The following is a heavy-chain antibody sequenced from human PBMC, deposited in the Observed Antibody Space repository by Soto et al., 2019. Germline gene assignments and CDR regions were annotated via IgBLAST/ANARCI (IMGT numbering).Heavy chain of an antibody. CDR1: GYIFTDYY. Sequence: ASVKVSCKASGYIFTDYYIHWVRQAPGQGLEWMGQINPSAGNTNYAQKLQGRVTISRDTSTSTVYMGVNSLTPEDTAVYYCAKGLSSNGYYSPWG. D-gene: IGHD3-22*01. CDR3: AKGLSSNGYYSP. CDR2: INPSAGNT. V-gene: IGHV1-46*04. J-gene: IGHJ1*01.